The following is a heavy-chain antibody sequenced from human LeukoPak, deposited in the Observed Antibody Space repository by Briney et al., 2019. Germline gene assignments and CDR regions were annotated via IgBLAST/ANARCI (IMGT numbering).Heavy chain of an antibody. CDR1: GGSISSYY. V-gene: IGHV4-59*01. CDR3: ARENRKQTSFWSGPDLHDAFDI. J-gene: IGHJ3*02. CDR2: IYYSGST. D-gene: IGHD3-3*01. Sequence: PSETLSLTCTVSGGSISSYYWSWIRQPPGKGLEWMGYIYYSGSTNYNPSLKSRVTISVDTSKNQFSLKLSSVTAADTAVYYRARENRKQTSFWSGPDLHDAFDIWGQGTMVTVSS.